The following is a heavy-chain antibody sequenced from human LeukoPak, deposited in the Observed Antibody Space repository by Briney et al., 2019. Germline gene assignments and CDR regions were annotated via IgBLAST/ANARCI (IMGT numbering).Heavy chain of an antibody. J-gene: IGHJ5*02. V-gene: IGHV3-23*01. CDR3: AKDSVPHYDYVWGSYRPNWFDP. D-gene: IGHD3-16*02. CDR1: GFTFSSYS. CDR2: ISGSGGST. Sequence: PGGSLRLSCAASGFTFSSYSMTWVRQAPGKGLEWVSAISGSGGSTYYADSVKGRFTISRDNSKNTLYLQMNSLRAEDTAVYYCAKDSVPHYDYVWGSYRPNWFDPWGQGTLVTVSS.